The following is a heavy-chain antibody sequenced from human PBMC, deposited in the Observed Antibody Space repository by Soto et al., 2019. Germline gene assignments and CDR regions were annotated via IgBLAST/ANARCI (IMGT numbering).Heavy chain of an antibody. V-gene: IGHV3-7*01. CDR2: IKQDGSEK. CDR1: GFTFSSYW. J-gene: IGHJ3*02. CDR3: ASHPGRGAFEI. D-gene: IGHD3-10*01. Sequence: LRLSCAASGFTFSSYWVSWVRQAPGKGLEWVANIKQDGSEKFYVDSAKGRFTISRDNAKNSLYLQMNNLRAEDTAVYYCASHPGRGAFEIWGKGTMFT.